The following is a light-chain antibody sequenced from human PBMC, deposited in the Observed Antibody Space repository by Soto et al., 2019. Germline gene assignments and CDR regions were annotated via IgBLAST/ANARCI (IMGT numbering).Light chain of an antibody. Sequence: EIVLTQSPGTLSLSPGERATLSCRASQSVSSNYLVWYQQKPGQAPRLLVFDASNRATGIPHRFSGSGSGTDFTLTIKRLEPEDFAVYYCQQYGSSTLTFGGGTKVEIK. J-gene: IGKJ4*01. CDR1: QSVSSNY. CDR3: QQYGSSTLT. V-gene: IGKV3-20*01. CDR2: DAS.